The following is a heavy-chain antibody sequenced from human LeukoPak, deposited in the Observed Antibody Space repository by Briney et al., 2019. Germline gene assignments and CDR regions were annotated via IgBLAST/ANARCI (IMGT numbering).Heavy chain of an antibody. CDR2: ISYSGST. CDR3: ARDAWSAYGHNYFQH. V-gene: IGHV4-59*01. Sequence: PSGTLSLTCTVSGGSLNNYYWNWIRQPPGKGLEWSGYISYSGSTNYNPSLKSRVTISVDTSKNRFSLRLTSVTATETAVYYCARDAWSAYGHNYFQHWGQGTLLTVPS. J-gene: IGHJ1*01. CDR1: GGSLNNYY. D-gene: IGHD5-24*01.